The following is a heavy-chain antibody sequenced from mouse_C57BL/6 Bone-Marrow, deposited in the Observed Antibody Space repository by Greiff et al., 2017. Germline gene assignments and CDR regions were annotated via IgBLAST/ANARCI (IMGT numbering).Heavy chain of an antibody. D-gene: IGHD4-1*01. Sequence: DVKLQESGPGLVKPSQSLSLTCSVTGYSITSGYYWNWIRQFPGNKLEWMGYISYDGSNNYNPSLKNRISITRDTSKNQFFLKLNSVTTEDTATYYCARDDELGCYCDYWGQGTTLTVAS. CDR3: ARDDELGCYCDY. V-gene: IGHV3-6*01. J-gene: IGHJ2*01. CDR1: GYSITSGYY. CDR2: ISYDGSN.